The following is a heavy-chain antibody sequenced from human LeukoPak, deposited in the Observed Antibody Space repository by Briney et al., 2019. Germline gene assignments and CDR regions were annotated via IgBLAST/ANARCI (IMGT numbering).Heavy chain of an antibody. CDR2: ISYDGSNK. CDR3: ARGPTHSGSYYAVY. J-gene: IGHJ4*02. D-gene: IGHD1-26*01. CDR1: GFTFSSYA. V-gene: IGHV3-30-3*01. Sequence: GGSLRLSCAASGFTFSSYAMHWVRQAPGKGLEWVAVISYDGSNKYYADSVKGRFTISRDNSKNTLYLQMNSLRAEDTAVYYCARGPTHSGSYYAVYWGQGTLVTVSS.